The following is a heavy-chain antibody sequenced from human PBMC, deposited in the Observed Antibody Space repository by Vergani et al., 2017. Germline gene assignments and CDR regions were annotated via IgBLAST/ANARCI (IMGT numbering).Heavy chain of an antibody. V-gene: IGHV3-33*01. D-gene: IGHD3-9*01. CDR3: AREVHYDILTVPFDY. J-gene: IGHJ4*02. CDR2: IWYDGSNK. CDR1: GFTFSSYG. Sequence: QVQLVESGGGVVQPGRSLRLSCAASGFTFSSYGMHWVRQAPGKGLEWVAVIWYDGSNKYYADSVKGRFTISRDNSKNTLYLQMNSLRAEDTDVYYCAREVHYDILTVPFDYWGQGTLVTVSS.